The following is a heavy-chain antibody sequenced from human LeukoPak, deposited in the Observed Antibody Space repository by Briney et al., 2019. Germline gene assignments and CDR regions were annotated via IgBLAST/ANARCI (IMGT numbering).Heavy chain of an antibody. CDR1: GGTFSSYA. Sequence: GASVKVSCKASGGTFSSYAISWVRQAPGQGLEWMGRIIPILGIANYAQKFQGRVTITADKSTSTAYMELSSLRSDDTAVYYCARVRPYCSSTSCYHLTYYFDYWGQGTLVTVSS. CDR3: ARVRPYCSSTSCYHLTYYFDY. D-gene: IGHD2-2*01. CDR2: IIPILGIA. V-gene: IGHV1-69*04. J-gene: IGHJ4*02.